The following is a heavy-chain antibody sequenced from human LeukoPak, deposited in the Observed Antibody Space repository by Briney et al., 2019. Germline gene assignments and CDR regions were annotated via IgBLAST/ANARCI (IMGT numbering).Heavy chain of an antibody. CDR1: GYSYTSYW. CDR2: IYPGDSDT. Sequence: GESLKISCKGSGYSYTSYWIGWVRQMPGRGLEWMGIIYPGDSDTRYSPSFQGQVTISADKSISTAYLQWSSLKASDTAMYYCARHGHYGDYAVDPWGQGTLVTVSS. CDR3: ARHGHYGDYAVDP. V-gene: IGHV5-51*01. J-gene: IGHJ5*02. D-gene: IGHD4-17*01.